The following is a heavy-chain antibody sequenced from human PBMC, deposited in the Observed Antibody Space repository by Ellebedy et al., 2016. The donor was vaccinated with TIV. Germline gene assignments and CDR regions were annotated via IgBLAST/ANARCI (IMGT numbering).Heavy chain of an antibody. J-gene: IGHJ4*02. V-gene: IGHV3-43*01. D-gene: IGHD3-22*01. Sequence: GESLKISCAASGFTFDDYTMHWVRQAPGKGLEWVSLISWDGGSTYYADSVKGRFTISRDNSKNSLYLQMNSLRTEDTALYYCAKALYDSSSPLDYWGQGTLVTVSS. CDR3: AKALYDSSSPLDY. CDR1: GFTFDDYT. CDR2: ISWDGGST.